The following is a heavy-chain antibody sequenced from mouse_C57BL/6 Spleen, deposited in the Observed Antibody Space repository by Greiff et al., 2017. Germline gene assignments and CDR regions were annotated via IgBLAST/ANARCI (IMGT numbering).Heavy chain of an antibody. Sequence: VQLQQPGAELVKPGASVKLSCKASGYTFTSYWMQWVKQRPGQGLEWIGEIDPSDSYTTYNQKFKGKATLTVDTSSSTAYMQLSSLTSEDSAVYYCARYDLGWFAYWGQGTLVTVSA. CDR3: ARYDLGWFAY. CDR1: GYTFTSYW. J-gene: IGHJ3*01. CDR2: IDPSDSYT. D-gene: IGHD2-4*01. V-gene: IGHV1-50*01.